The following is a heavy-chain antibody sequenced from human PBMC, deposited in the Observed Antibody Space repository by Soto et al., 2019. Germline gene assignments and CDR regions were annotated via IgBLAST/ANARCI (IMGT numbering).Heavy chain of an antibody. CDR2: ISGSGGST. V-gene: IGHV3-23*01. CDR1: GFTFSRYA. D-gene: IGHD5-12*01. Sequence: EVQLLDSGGGLVQPGGSLRLYCAASGFTFSRYAMSWLRQAPGKGLEWVSAISGSGGSTYYADSVKGRFTISRDTSKDTMYLQMNSLRAEDTAVYYCAKVPFVIVASGYFDYWGQGTLVTVSS. CDR3: AKVPFVIVASGYFDY. J-gene: IGHJ4*02.